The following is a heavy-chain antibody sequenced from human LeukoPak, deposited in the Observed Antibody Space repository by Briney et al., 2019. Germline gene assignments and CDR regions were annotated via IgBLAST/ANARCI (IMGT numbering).Heavy chain of an antibody. V-gene: IGHV3-33*01. CDR3: ARGYCTSRGCFPDY. CDR1: GFSVSTSG. Sequence: GRSLRLSCAASGFSVSTSGMLWVRQAPGKGPDWVAVMWYDGSHEYYANSVKGRFTISRDNSKNTLYLQITSLRAEDTAVYYCARGYCTSRGCFPDYWGQGTMVTVSS. D-gene: IGHD2-2*01. J-gene: IGHJ4*02. CDR2: MWYDGSHE.